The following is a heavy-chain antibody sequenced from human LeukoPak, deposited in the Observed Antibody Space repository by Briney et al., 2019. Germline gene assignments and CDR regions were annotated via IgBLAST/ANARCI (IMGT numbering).Heavy chain of an antibody. CDR1: GFIFRSYW. CDR3: ATHDVLTGYPYFDF. V-gene: IGHV3-7*01. Sequence: GGSLRLSCAASGFIFRSYWLSWVRQAPGRGLEWVANIKQDGSDKYYVDSVKGRFTTSRDNAKNSLFLQMDSLRAEDTAVYYCATHDVLTGYPYFDFWGQGTLVTVSS. J-gene: IGHJ4*02. CDR2: IKQDGSDK. D-gene: IGHD3-9*01.